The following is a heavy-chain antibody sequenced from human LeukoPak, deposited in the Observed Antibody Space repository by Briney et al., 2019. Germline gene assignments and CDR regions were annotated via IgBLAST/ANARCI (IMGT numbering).Heavy chain of an antibody. D-gene: IGHD3-10*01. Sequence: GASVKVSCKASGYTFNDYYMHWVRQAPGQGLEWMGWIDPYSGGTNYAQKFQGRDTMTRDTSISTAYMELSRLSSDDTAEYYCARGNYYGSGPLFDAWGQGTLVTVSS. V-gene: IGHV1-2*02. CDR2: IDPYSGGT. J-gene: IGHJ5*02. CDR3: ARGNYYGSGPLFDA. CDR1: GYTFNDYY.